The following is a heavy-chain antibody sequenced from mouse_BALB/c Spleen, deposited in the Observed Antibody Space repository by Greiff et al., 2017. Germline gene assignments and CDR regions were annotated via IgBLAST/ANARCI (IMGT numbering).Heavy chain of an antibody. CDR3: ARWRYFDY. J-gene: IGHJ2*01. CDR1: GYSITSDYA. Sequence: VQLKQSGPGLVKPSQSLSLTCTVTGYSITSDYAWNWIRQFPGNKLEWMGYISYSGSTSYNPSLKSRISITRDTSKNQFFLQLNSVTTEDTATYYCARWRYFDYWGQGTTLTVSS. V-gene: IGHV3-2*02. CDR2: ISYSGST.